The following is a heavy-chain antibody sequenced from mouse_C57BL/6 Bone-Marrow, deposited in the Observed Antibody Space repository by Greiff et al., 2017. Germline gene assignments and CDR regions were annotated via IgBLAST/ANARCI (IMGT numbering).Heavy chain of an antibody. J-gene: IGHJ2*01. CDR3: TTHDVYSYYVDY. D-gene: IGHD2-3*01. V-gene: IGHV14-4*01. Sequence: VHVKQSGAELVRPGASVKLSCTASGFNIKDDYMHWVKQRPEQGLEWIGWIDPENGGTEYASKFQGKATITADTSSSTAYLQLSSLTSEDTAVYYCTTHDVYSYYVDYWGQGTTLTVSS. CDR2: IDPENGGT. CDR1: GFNIKDDY.